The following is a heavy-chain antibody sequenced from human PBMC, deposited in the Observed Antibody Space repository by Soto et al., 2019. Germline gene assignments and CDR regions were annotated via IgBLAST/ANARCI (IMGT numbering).Heavy chain of an antibody. CDR3: ATSYGSGYRAFDF. V-gene: IGHV1-69*02. Sequence: ASVKVSCKASGDTFNFYTINWVRQAPGLGLEWMGRFNPILTMSNYAQKFEGRVRITADKSTSTAYMELSRLRAEDTAMYYCATSYGSGYRAFDFWGQGALVTVSS. CDR2: FNPILTMS. J-gene: IGHJ4*02. D-gene: IGHD3-10*01. CDR1: GDTFNFYT.